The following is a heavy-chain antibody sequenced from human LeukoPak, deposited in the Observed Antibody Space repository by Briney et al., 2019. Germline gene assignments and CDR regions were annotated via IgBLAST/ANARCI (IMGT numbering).Heavy chain of an antibody. CDR3: ARAADSSGYYELNYFDY. J-gene: IGHJ4*02. V-gene: IGHV1-69*04. D-gene: IGHD3-22*01. Sequence: GASVKVSCKASGGTFNSYAISWVRQAPEQGLEWMGRIIAILGIANYAQKFQGRVTITADKSTSTAYMELSSLRSEDTAVYYCARAADSSGYYELNYFDYWGQGTLVTVSS. CDR2: IIAILGIA. CDR1: GGTFNSYA.